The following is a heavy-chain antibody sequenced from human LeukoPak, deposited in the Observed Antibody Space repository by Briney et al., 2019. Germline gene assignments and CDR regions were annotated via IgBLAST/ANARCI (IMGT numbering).Heavy chain of an antibody. Sequence: GASLRLSCATSGFTFSASSMNWALNAPGEGVEWVSSLGAAGIHIYYADSMKGRFTISPANANSFLFLQMNSMKAEDTGMSNSVRGGSGATKADTLDLWGQGTMVTVSS. CDR3: VRGGSGATKADTLDL. CDR1: GFTFSASS. CDR2: LGAAGIHI. J-gene: IGHJ3*01. V-gene: IGHV3-21*01. D-gene: IGHD6-19*01.